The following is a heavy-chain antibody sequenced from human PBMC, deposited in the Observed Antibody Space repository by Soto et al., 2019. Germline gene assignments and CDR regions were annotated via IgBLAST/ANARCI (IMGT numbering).Heavy chain of an antibody. CDR1: GGTPSNSA. Sequence: QVHLLLPSGAEVKKPGSSVKVSCKASGGTPSNSAISWVRQAPGQGLEWMGGIIPVFGLVKYAQNFQGRVTITADESTNTAYMELSSLRPEDTAVYYCAGGHIVVVGSRAYYGMDVWGQGTTVTVSS. V-gene: IGHV1-69*01. J-gene: IGHJ6*02. CDR2: IIPVFGLV. CDR3: AGGHIVVVGSRAYYGMDV. D-gene: IGHD2-15*01.